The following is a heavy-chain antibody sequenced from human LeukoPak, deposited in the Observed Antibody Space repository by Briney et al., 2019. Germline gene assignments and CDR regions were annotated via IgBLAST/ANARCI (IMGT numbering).Heavy chain of an antibody. J-gene: IGHJ5*02. CDR3: ARGLSTTPNWFDP. D-gene: IGHD2-2*01. Sequence: GGSLRLXCAASGFISSDYWMNWVRRAPGKGPEWVANIKHDSSAIYSLDSVKGRFTISRDNAKNSLYLQMNSLRVEDTAVYYCARGLSTTPNWFDPWGQGTLVTVSS. V-gene: IGHV3-7*01. CDR1: GFISSDYW. CDR2: IKHDSSAI.